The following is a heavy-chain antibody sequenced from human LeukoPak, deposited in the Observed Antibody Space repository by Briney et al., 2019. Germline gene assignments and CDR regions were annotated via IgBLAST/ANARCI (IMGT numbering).Heavy chain of an antibody. CDR2: IIPIFGTA. Sequence: ASVKVSCKASGGTFSSYAISWVRQAPGQGLEWMGGIIPIFGTANYAQKFQGRVTITADESTSTAYMELSSLRSEDTAVYYCARGRISAAGKGYFDYWGQGTLVTVSS. CDR1: GGTFSSYA. D-gene: IGHD6-13*01. V-gene: IGHV1-69*13. CDR3: ARGRISAAGKGYFDY. J-gene: IGHJ4*02.